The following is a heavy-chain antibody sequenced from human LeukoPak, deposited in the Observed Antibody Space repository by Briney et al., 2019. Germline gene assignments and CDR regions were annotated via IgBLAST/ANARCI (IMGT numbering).Heavy chain of an antibody. CDR1: GFAFNTYG. J-gene: IGHJ4*02. CDR2: ISYDGSDT. D-gene: IGHD5-24*01. CDR3: AKDLGWLQIARRFDY. V-gene: IGHV3-30*18. Sequence: GGSLRLSCVASGFAFNTYGMHWIRQAPGKGLEWIAVISYDGSDTYYADSVRGRFTISRDNSKNKNTLYLQMSSLKAEDTAMYYCAKDLGWLQIARRFDYWGQGVLVTVSS.